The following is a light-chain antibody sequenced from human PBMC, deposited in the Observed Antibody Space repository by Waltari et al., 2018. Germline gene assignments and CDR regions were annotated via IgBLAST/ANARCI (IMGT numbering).Light chain of an antibody. CDR1: QSVSSSY. CDR2: GAS. CDR3: QQYGSSPRGIT. Sequence: EIVLTQSPGTLSLSPGERATLPCRASQSVSSSYLAWYQQKPGQAPRLLIYGASSRATGIPDRFSGSGSGTDFTLTISRLEPEDFAVYYCQQYGSSPRGITFGQGTRLEIK. J-gene: IGKJ5*01. V-gene: IGKV3-20*01.